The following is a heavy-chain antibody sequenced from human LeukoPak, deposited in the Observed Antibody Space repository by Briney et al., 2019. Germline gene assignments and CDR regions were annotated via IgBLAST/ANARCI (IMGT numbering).Heavy chain of an antibody. CDR1: GFTFSSYW. CDR2: IKQDGSEK. J-gene: IGHJ6*02. D-gene: IGHD5-12*01. Sequence: GGSLRLSCAASGFTFSSYWMSWVRQAPGKGLEWVANIKQDGSEKYYVDSVKGRFTISRDNAKNSLYLQMNSLRAEGTAVYYCARVQIVATISYYYYGMDVWGQGTTVTVSS. CDR3: ARVQIVATISYYYYGMDV. V-gene: IGHV3-7*01.